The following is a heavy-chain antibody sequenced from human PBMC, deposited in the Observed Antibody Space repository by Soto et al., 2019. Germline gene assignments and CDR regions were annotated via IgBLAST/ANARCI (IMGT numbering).Heavy chain of an antibody. CDR3: ARTSAAGKYYYGMDV. CDR1: GYSFTSYW. Sequence: LGESLKISCKGSGYSFTSYWIGWVRQMPGKGLEWMGIIYPGDSDTRYSPSLQGQVTISADKSISTAYLQWSSLKASDTAMYYCARTSAAGKYYYGMDVWGQGTTVTVSS. D-gene: IGHD6-13*01. J-gene: IGHJ6*02. CDR2: IYPGDSDT. V-gene: IGHV5-51*01.